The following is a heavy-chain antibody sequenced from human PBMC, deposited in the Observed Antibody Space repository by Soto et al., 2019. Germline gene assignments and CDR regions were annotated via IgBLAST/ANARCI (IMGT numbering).Heavy chain of an antibody. Sequence: QVQLVESGGGVVQPGRSLRLSCAASGLTFSRYAMHWVRQAPGKGLEWVAIISYGGSIKYYADSVRGRFTISRDNSNNTLYLQMNSLRAEDTAVYYCARDREGYSGFDYPAYWGQGTLVTVSS. CDR3: ARDREGYSGFDYPAY. D-gene: IGHD5-12*01. V-gene: IGHV3-30-3*01. J-gene: IGHJ4*02. CDR2: ISYGGSIK. CDR1: GLTFSRYA.